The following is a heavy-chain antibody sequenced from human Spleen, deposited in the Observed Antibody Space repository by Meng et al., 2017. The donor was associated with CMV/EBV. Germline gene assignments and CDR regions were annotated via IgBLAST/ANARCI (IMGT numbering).Heavy chain of an antibody. Sequence: GESLKISCAASGFTFDNFALNWVRQAPGKGLEWVSTISGSGGMTHYLDSVKGRFVISRDNPKNTLYLQMNSLRVEDTAVYYCAKSSSTGTLSDYWGQGTLVTVSS. D-gene: IGHD3-10*01. J-gene: IGHJ4*02. CDR3: AKSSSTGTLSDY. CDR1: GFTFDNFA. CDR2: ISGSGGMT. V-gene: IGHV3-23*01.